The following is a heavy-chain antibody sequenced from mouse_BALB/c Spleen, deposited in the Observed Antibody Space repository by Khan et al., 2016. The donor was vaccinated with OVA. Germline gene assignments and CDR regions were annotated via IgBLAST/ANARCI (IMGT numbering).Heavy chain of an antibody. CDR1: GFSLTTYG. CDR2: IWSGGNT. D-gene: IGHD2-14*01. Sequence: QVQLKESGPGLVQPSQSLSITCTVSGFSLTTYGVHWVRQSPGKGLEWLGLIWSGGNTDYNAAFISRLSITKDNSKSQVFFKMNSLQANDTAMHYCARNSYMYDFTYWGQGTLVTVSA. J-gene: IGHJ3*01. V-gene: IGHV2-2*02. CDR3: ARNSYMYDFTY.